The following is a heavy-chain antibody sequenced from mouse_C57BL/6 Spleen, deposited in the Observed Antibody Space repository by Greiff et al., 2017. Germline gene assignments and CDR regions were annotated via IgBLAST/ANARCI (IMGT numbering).Heavy chain of an antibody. D-gene: IGHD1-1*01. J-gene: IGHJ3*01. CDR1: GYTFTSYW. CDR2: IDPSASDT. V-gene: IGHV1-52*01. Sequence: QVQLKQPGAELVRPGSSVKLSCKASGYTFTSYWMHWVTQRPIQGLEWIGNIDPSASDTHYNQKFKDKATLTVDKSSSTAYMQLSSLTSEDSAVYDCARGGGSTTPGAGCADWGQGTLVTVSA. CDR3: ARGGGSTTPGAGCAD.